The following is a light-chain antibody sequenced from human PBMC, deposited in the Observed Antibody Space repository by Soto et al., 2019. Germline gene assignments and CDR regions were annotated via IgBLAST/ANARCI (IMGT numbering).Light chain of an antibody. Sequence: EIVLTPSPSTLYLSPGKRATLSCRASQSVSNYLAWYQQKPGQAPRLPIYDTSNRAGGIPARFSGSGSGTDFTLTISSLEPDDFAVYYCQQRSNCPLTFGGGTKVDIK. CDR2: DTS. J-gene: IGKJ4*01. V-gene: IGKV3-11*01. CDR3: QQRSNCPLT. CDR1: QSVSNY.